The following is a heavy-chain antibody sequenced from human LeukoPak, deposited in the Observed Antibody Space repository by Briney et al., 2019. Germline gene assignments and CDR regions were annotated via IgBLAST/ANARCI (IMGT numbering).Heavy chain of an antibody. D-gene: IGHD5-24*01. CDR3: ARDPAGFDGLSNLFDT. CDR2: ISHAGTT. Sequence: SGTLSLTCTVSGASITSGFSAWGWVRHPPGKALEWIGTISHAGTTFFNPSLKSRVTISVDAAKAHVSLRLTSVTAADSAIFFCARDPAGFDGLSNLFDTWDQGILVTVSS. V-gene: IGHV4-39*02. J-gene: IGHJ5*02. CDR1: GASITSGFSA.